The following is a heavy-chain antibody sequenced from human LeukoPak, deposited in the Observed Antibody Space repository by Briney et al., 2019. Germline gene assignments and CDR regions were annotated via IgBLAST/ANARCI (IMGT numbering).Heavy chain of an antibody. V-gene: IGHV3-30*18. J-gene: IGHJ4*02. Sequence: GGSLRLSCAASGFTFNNYAMHWVRQAPGKGLEWVAVISYDGSNKYYADSVKGRFTISRDNSKNTLYLQMNSLRAEDTAVYYCAKYYGDSAPDDYWGQGTLVTVSS. CDR1: GFTFNNYA. CDR2: ISYDGSNK. CDR3: AKYYGDSAPDDY. D-gene: IGHD4-17*01.